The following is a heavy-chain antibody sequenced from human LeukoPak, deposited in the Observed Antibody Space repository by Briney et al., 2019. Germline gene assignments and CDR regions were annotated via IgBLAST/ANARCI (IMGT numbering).Heavy chain of an antibody. D-gene: IGHD4-17*01. CDR3: ARRAYGDDSFDY. V-gene: IGHV3-48*02. CDR1: GFTFRSYS. CDR2: ITSGSSPI. Sequence: GGSLRLSCAASGFTFRSYSMNWVRQAPGKGLEWVSYITSGSSPIYYADSVEGRFTISRDNAKNSLYLQMNSLRDEDTAVYYCARRAYGDDSFDYWGQGTLVTVSS. J-gene: IGHJ4*02.